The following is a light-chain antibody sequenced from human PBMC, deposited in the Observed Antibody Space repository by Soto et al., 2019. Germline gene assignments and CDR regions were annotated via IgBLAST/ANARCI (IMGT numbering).Light chain of an antibody. CDR1: QGLSSD. V-gene: IGKV1-9*01. CDR2: AAA. J-gene: IGKJ5*01. CDR3: QQLNSYPIT. Sequence: DIQLTQSPSFLSASVGDRVTITCLASQGLSSDLAWYQQKPGKAPKLMLYAAATVQTGVPSRFSGSGSGTEFTLSISSLQPEDFATYSCQQLNSYPITFGQGTRLEIK.